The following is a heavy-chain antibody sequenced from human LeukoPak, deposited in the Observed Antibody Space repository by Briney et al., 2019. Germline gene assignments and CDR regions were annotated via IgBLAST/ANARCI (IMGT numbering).Heavy chain of an antibody. CDR3: ASQYRGYSYGYGLIDI. V-gene: IGHV4-30-2*01. CDR2: IYHSGST. CDR1: GGSISSGGYY. J-gene: IGHJ3*02. D-gene: IGHD5-18*01. Sequence: PSETLSLTCTVSGGSISSGGYYWSWIRQPPGKGLEWIGYIYHSGSTYYNPSLKSRVTISVDRSKNQFSLKLSSVTAADTAVYYCASQYRGYSYGYGLIDIWGQGTMVTVSS.